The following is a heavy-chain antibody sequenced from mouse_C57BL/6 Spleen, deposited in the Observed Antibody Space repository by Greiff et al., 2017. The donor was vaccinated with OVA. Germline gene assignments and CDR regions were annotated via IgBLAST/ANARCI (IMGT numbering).Heavy chain of an antibody. V-gene: IGHV3-6*01. CDR3: ARERGDLHYYAMDY. Sequence: EVKLMESGPGLVKPSQSLSLTCSVTGYSITSGYYWNWIRQFPGNKLEWMGYISYDGSNNYNPSLKNRISITRDTSKNQFFLKLNSVTTEDTATYYCARERGDLHYYAMDYWGQGTSVTVSS. CDR2: ISYDGSN. J-gene: IGHJ4*01. CDR1: GYSITSGYY.